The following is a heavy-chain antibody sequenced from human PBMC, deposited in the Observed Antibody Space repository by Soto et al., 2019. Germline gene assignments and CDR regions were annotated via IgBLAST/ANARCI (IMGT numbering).Heavy chain of an antibody. J-gene: IGHJ4*02. CDR3: SPDGNLYDSSGPCFDY. D-gene: IGHD3-22*01. CDR2: ISYDGSNK. V-gene: IGHV3-30-3*01. CDR1: GFTFSSYA. Sequence: QVQLVESGGGVVQPGRSLRLSCAASGFTFSSYAMHWVRQAAGKGLEWVAVISYDGSNKYYADSVKGRFTISRDNSKNTLSLQMNSLITEDTAVCYFSPDGNLYDSSGPCFDYWGQGTLVTVSS.